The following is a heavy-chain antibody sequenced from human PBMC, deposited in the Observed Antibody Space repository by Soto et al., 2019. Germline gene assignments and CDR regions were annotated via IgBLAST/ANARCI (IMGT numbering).Heavy chain of an antibody. V-gene: IGHV4-39*01. J-gene: IGHJ4*02. CDR1: GGSIDRSNYY. Sequence: QLQLQESGPGLVKPSETLSLTCTVSGGSIDRSNYYWDWIRQPPGKGPEWIGTTYYNGNAYYNPSLKSRVTMSVDTSKNQFSLKLISVTAADTAVYYCARHFVAVVIKGWGYWGQGTLVTVSS. D-gene: IGHD3-22*01. CDR2: TYYNGNA. CDR3: ARHFVAVVIKGWGY.